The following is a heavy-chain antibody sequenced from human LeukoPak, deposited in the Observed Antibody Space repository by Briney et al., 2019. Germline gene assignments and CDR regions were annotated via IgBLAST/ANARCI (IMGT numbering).Heavy chain of an antibody. CDR2: IYYTGTT. CDR1: GGSISSTNYH. V-gene: IGHV4-39*01. Sequence: PSETLSLTCTVAGGSISSTNYHWGWIRQPPGKGLEWIGSIYYTGTTYYNPSLKSRLTISVDTSRNQFPLTLNSVTAADTAVYYCAAEYSSSPGYWGQGTLVTVSS. D-gene: IGHD6-6*01. CDR3: AAEYSSSPGY. J-gene: IGHJ4*02.